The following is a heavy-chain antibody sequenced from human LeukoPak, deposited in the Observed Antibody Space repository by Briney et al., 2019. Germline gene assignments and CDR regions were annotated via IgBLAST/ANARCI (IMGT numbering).Heavy chain of an antibody. Sequence: SETLSLTCAVYGGSFSGYYWSWIRQPPGKGLEWIGEINHSGSTNYNPSLKSRVTISVDTSKNQFSLQLSSVTAADTAVYYCASLKSGGVDVWGKGTTVTVSS. J-gene: IGHJ6*04. CDR2: INHSGST. V-gene: IGHV4-34*01. CDR1: GGSFSGYY. CDR3: ASLKSGGVDV. D-gene: IGHD3-10*01.